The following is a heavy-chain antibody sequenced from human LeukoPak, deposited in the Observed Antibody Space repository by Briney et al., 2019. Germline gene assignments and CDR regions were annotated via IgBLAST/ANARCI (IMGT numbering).Heavy chain of an antibody. V-gene: IGHV3-48*03. CDR3: VKAQRGFDDFWSGYDY. J-gene: IGHJ4*02. Sequence: TGGSLRLSCAASGFTFSSYEMNWVRQAPGKGLEWVSCISSSGSTIYYADSVKGRFTISRDNSQNTLYIQMESLRVEDTAVYYCVKAQRGFDDFWSGYDYWGQGSLVTVSS. CDR1: GFTFSSYE. D-gene: IGHD3-3*01. CDR2: ISSSGSTI.